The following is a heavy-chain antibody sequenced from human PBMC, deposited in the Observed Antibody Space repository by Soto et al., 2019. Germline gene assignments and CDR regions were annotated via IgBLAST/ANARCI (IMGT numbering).Heavy chain of an antibody. Sequence: SETLSLTCTVSGGSISSYYWSWIRQPPGKGLEWIGYIYYSGSTNYNPSLKSRVTISVDTSKNQFSLKLSSVTAADTAVYYCARGGRSFGYYYYGMDVWGQGTTVTVSS. J-gene: IGHJ6*02. CDR1: GGSISSYY. V-gene: IGHV4-59*01. CDR3: ARGGRSFGYYYYGMDV. CDR2: IYYSGST. D-gene: IGHD2-15*01.